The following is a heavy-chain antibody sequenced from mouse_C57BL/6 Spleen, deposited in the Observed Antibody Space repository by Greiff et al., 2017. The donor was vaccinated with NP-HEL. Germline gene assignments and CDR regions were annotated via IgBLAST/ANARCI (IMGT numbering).Heavy chain of an antibody. J-gene: IGHJ2*01. CDR3: TRGIYYGSSSYYFDY. D-gene: IGHD1-1*01. Sequence: EVKVVESGGGLVQPGGSMKLSCAASGFTFSDAWMDWVRQSPEKGLEWVAEIRNKANNHATYYAESVKGRFTISRDDSKSRVYLQMSSLRAEDTGIYYCTRGIYYGSSSYYFDYWGQGTTLTVSS. CDR2: IRNKANNHAT. CDR1: GFTFSDAW. V-gene: IGHV6-6*01.